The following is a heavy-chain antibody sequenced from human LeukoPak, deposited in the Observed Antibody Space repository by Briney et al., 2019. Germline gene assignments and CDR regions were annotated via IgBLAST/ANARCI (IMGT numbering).Heavy chain of an antibody. D-gene: IGHD4-11*01. CDR2: INPNTAGT. Sequence: ASVKVSCKASGYTFTGYYFHWVRQAPGQGLEWMGWINPNTAGTNYAQHFVGGVTLTWDTSISTAYMELNRLTSDDKAVYYCATSAGDYRAGHYYYMGVWGKGTSVTVSS. CDR1: GYTFTGYY. V-gene: IGHV1-2*02. J-gene: IGHJ6*03. CDR3: ATSAGDYRAGHYYYMGV.